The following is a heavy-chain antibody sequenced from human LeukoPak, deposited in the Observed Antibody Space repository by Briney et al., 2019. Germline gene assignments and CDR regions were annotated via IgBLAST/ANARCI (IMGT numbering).Heavy chain of an antibody. Sequence: ASVKVSCKASGYTFTGYYMHWVRQAPGQGLEWMGWINPNSGGTNYAQKFQGWVTMTRDTSISTAYMELSRLRSDDTAVYYCASSYSSGRDDWFDPWGQGTLVTVSS. J-gene: IGHJ5*02. CDR1: GYTFTGYY. CDR3: ASSYSSGRDDWFDP. D-gene: IGHD6-19*01. V-gene: IGHV1-2*04. CDR2: INPNSGGT.